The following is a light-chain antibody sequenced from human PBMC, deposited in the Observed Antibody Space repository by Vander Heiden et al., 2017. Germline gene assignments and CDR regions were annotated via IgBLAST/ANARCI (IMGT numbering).Light chain of an antibody. CDR3: QQSYSTPLT. Sequence: DIQMTQSPSSLSASVEDRVTITCRASQNISSYLNWYQQKPGKAPKLLIFAASSLQSGVPSRFSGSGSGTDFTLTISSLQPEDFATYYCQQSYSTPLTFGGGTKVEIK. CDR1: QNISSY. CDR2: AAS. V-gene: IGKV1-39*01. J-gene: IGKJ4*01.